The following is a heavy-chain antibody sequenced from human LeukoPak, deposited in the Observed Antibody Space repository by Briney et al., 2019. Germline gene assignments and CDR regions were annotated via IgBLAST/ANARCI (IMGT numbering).Heavy chain of an antibody. D-gene: IGHD3-16*01. CDR3: ASLPAFGYVWGSYDWFAP. V-gene: IGHV4-34*01. CDR2: INHSGST. Sequence: SETLSLTCAVYGGSFSGYYWSWIRQPPGKGLEWIGEINHSGSTNYNPSLKSRVTISVDTSKNQFSLKLSSVTAADTAVYYCASLPAFGYVWGSYDWFAPWGQGTLSPSPQ. J-gene: IGHJ5*02. CDR1: GGSFSGYY.